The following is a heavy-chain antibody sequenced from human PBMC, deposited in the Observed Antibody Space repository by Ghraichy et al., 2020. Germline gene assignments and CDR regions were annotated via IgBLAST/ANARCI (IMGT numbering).Heavy chain of an antibody. Sequence: SEILSLTCAVYNGSFSGHYWSWIRQPPGKGLEWIGEINDSGSTNYNPSLKSRVTISVDTSKKQFSLNLSSVTAADTAVYYCARGRDYYNFLSGYYSSDYWGQGNLVTVSS. CDR1: NGSFSGHY. CDR2: INDSGST. V-gene: IGHV4-34*01. D-gene: IGHD3-3*01. CDR3: ARGRDYYNFLSGYYSSDY. J-gene: IGHJ4*02.